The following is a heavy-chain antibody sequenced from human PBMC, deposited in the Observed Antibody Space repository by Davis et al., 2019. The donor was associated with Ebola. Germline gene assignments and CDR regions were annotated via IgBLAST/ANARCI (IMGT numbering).Heavy chain of an antibody. CDR3: ARGGAGTGYYYGMDV. D-gene: IGHD6-19*01. V-gene: IGHV1-3*01. CDR1: GYTFTGYA. CDR2: INAGNGNT. Sequence: ASVKVSCKASGYTFTGYAMHWVRQAPGQRLEWMGWINAGNGNTKYSQKFQGRVTITRDTSASTAYMELSSLRSEDTAVYYCARGGAGTGYYYGMDVWGQGTTVTVSS. J-gene: IGHJ6*02.